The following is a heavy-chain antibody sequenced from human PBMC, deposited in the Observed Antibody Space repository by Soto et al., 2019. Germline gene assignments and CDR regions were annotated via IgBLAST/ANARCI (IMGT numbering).Heavy chain of an antibody. CDR1: GGSVSIGSYY. Sequence: PSDTLSLTCTVSGGSVSIGSYYWSWIRQPPGKVLEWIGYIYYSGSTNYNPSLKSRVTISVAPSKHQFSLKLSFVTAADTAVYNCAGDTISAYSSSWYDPFDYWGQGTLVTVSS. V-gene: IGHV4-61*01. CDR3: AGDTISAYSSSWYDPFDY. D-gene: IGHD6-13*01. CDR2: IYYSGST. J-gene: IGHJ4*02.